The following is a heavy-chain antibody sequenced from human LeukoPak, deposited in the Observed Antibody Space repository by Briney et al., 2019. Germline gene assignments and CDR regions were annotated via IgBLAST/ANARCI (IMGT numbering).Heavy chain of an antibody. CDR3: ALTTVVTRIDY. V-gene: IGHV1-69*10. D-gene: IGHD4-23*01. CDR2: IIPILGIA. Sequence: ASVKVSCKASGGTFSSYTISWARQAPGQGLEWMGGIIPILGIANYAQKFQGRVTITADKSTSTAYMELSSLRSEDTAVYYCALTTVVTRIDYWGQGTLVTVSS. J-gene: IGHJ4*02. CDR1: GGTFSSYT.